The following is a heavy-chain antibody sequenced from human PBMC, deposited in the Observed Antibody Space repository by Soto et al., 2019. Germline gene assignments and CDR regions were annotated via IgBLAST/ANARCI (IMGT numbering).Heavy chain of an antibody. CDR3: ARGVRGRKIFDY. CDR2: VYESGSI. J-gene: IGHJ4*02. Sequence: PSETLSLTCTVSGGSISSSSYYWGWIRQPPGKGLEWIGSVYESGSIYYNPSLKGRATISEDTSKNQFSLKLSSVTAADTAVYSCARGVRGRKIFDYWGQGALVTVSS. V-gene: IGHV4-39*01. D-gene: IGHD3-10*01. CDR1: GGSISSSSYY.